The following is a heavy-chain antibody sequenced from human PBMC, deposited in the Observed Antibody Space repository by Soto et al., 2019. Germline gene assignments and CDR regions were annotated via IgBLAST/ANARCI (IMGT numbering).Heavy chain of an antibody. J-gene: IGHJ6*02. Sequence: GGSLRLSCAASGFTFSSYAMHWVRQAPGKGLEWVAVISYDGSNKYYADSVKGRFTISRDNSKNTLYLQMNSLRAEDTAVYYCARELYSGSYYYYYGMDVWGQGTTVTVS. V-gene: IGHV3-30-3*01. CDR1: GFTFSSYA. CDR2: ISYDGSNK. CDR3: ARELYSGSYYYYYGMDV. D-gene: IGHD1-26*01.